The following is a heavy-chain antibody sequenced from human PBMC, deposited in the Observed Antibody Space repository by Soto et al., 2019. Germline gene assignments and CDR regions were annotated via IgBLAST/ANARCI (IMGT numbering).Heavy chain of an antibody. Sequence: SETLSLTCVVDGESFSGYYWTWIRQPPGKGLEWIGYINYSGSTYYNPSLKGRVTISVDTSKNQFSLKLSSVTAADTAVYYCARAPPLDFWSGYVLDYWGQGTLVTVSS. CDR1: GESFSGYY. D-gene: IGHD3-3*01. CDR2: INYSGST. V-gene: IGHV4-34*01. CDR3: ARAPPLDFWSGYVLDY. J-gene: IGHJ4*02.